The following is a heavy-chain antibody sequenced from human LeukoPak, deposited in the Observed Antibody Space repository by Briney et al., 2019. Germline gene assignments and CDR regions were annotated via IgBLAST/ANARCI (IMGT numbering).Heavy chain of an antibody. D-gene: IGHD3-10*01. CDR1: GFTFSSHA. CDR3: AKAYGSGSYYHFDY. J-gene: IGHJ4*02. V-gene: IGHV3-23*01. CDR2: ISGSGGST. Sequence: GGSLRLSCAASGFTFSSHAMGRVRQAPGKGLEWVSHISGSGGSTYYADSVKGRFTISRDNSKNTLYLQMNSLRAEDTAVYYCAKAYGSGSYYHFDYWGQGTLVTVSS.